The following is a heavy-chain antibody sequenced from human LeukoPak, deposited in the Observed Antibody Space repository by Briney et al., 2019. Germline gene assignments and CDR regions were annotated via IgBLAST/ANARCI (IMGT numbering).Heavy chain of an antibody. CDR1: GFTFSSYG. D-gene: IGHD1-26*01. J-gene: IGHJ3*02. Sequence: GSLRLSCSASGFTFSSYGMHWVRQAPGKGLEWVAVISYDGSNKYYADSVKGRFTISRDNSKNTLYLQMNSLRAEDTAVYYCAKPRRSGSSGAFDIWGQGTMVTVSS. V-gene: IGHV3-30*18. CDR2: ISYDGSNK. CDR3: AKPRRSGSSGAFDI.